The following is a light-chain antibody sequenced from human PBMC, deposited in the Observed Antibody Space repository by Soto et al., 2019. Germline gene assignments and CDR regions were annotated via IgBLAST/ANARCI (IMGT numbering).Light chain of an antibody. CDR2: EDN. CDR1: SGSVANNY. J-gene: IGLJ2*01. CDR3: QSYDSDNRGV. V-gene: IGLV6-57*02. Sequence: NFMLTQPQSVSESPGKTVTISCTGSSGSVANNYVQWYQQRRGSVPTTVIYEDNRRPSGVPERFSGSVDSSSNSASLTISGLKPEDEADYYCQSYDSDNRGVFGGGTKLTVL.